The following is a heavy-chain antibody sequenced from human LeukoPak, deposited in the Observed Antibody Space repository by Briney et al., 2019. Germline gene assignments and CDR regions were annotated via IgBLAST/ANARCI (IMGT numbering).Heavy chain of an antibody. Sequence: GGSLRLSCEASGFTLNKYWMHWVRQAPGKGLVWVSRITGDGSDIAYADSVKGRFTVSRDDAKNILFLQMTSLRVEDTAIYYCARDAYTTTSSWLDPWGQGTLVTVSS. J-gene: IGHJ5*02. D-gene: IGHD4-17*01. V-gene: IGHV3-74*01. CDR3: ARDAYTTTSSWLDP. CDR2: ITGDGSDI. CDR1: GFTLNKYW.